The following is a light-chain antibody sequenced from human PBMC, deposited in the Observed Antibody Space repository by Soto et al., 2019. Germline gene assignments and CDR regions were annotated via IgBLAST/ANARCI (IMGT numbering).Light chain of an antibody. CDR1: QNIVTS. J-gene: IGKJ5*01. V-gene: IGKV1-39*01. CDR3: QQNYNNPRT. CDR2: GAS. Sequence: DIQMTQSPSSLSASVGDRVTITCRASQNIVTSLNWYQQKPGKAPNLLIYGASSLQSWVPSRFTGSGSGTGFTLTISNLQPGDFATYYCQQNYNNPRTFGQGTRLE.